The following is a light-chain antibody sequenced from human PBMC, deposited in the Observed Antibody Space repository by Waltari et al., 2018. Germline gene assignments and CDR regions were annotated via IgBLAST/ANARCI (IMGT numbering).Light chain of an antibody. CDR2: DVS. Sequence: QSALTQPRSVSGSPGQSVTISCTGTSSDVGGYKLVPWYQQHPGKAPKLMIYDVSKWPSGVPDRFSGSKSGNTASLTISGLQAEDEADYYCCSYAGSYVVFGGGTKLTVL. CDR1: SSDVGGYKL. J-gene: IGLJ2*01. CDR3: CSYAGSYVV. V-gene: IGLV2-11*01.